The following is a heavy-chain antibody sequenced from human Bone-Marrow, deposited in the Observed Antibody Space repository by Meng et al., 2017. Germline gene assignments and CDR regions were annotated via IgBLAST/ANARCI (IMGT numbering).Heavy chain of an antibody. CDR3: ARDPAMVRGGSGDY. V-gene: IGHV1-2*06. CDR1: GYTFTGYY. D-gene: IGHD3-10*01. Sequence: ASVKVSCKASGYTFTGYYMHWVRQAPGQGLEWMGRINPNSCGTNYAQKFQGRVPMTREPSIRTAYMELSRLRSDDTAVYYCARDPAMVRGGSGDYWAKGTLATFPS. J-gene: IGHJ4*02. CDR2: INPNSCGT.